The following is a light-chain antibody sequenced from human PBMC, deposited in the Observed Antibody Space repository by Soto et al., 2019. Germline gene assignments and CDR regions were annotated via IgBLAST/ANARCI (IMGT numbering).Light chain of an antibody. CDR3: QQHGYSPHT. V-gene: IGKV3-20*01. CDR1: QSVSSNN. Sequence: EIVLTQSPGTLSLSPGERGALSCRASQSVSSNNLAWYKQRPGQAPRLLIYGASSSATGIPARFSGSGSVTDFTLTISTLEPEDFAVYYCQQHGYSPHTFGQGTKLEI. J-gene: IGKJ2*01. CDR2: GAS.